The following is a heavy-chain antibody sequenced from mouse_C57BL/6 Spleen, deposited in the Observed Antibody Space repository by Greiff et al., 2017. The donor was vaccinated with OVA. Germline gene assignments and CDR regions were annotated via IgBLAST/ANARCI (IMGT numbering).Heavy chain of an antibody. CDR2: IDPSDSYT. D-gene: IGHD2-5*01. J-gene: IGHJ2*01. CDR3: ARSRYSTLDY. CDR1: GYTFTSYW. Sequence: QVQLQQPGAELVMPGASVKLSCKASGYTFTSYWMHWVKQRPGQGLEWIGEIDPSDSYTNYNQKFKGKSKLTVDKSSSTAYMQLSSLTSEDSAVYYCARSRYSTLDYWGQGTTLTVSA. V-gene: IGHV1-69*01.